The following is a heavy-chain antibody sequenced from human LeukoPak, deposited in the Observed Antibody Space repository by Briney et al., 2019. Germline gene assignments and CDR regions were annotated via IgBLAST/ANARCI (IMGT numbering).Heavy chain of an antibody. CDR2: ISSSSSYI. CDR3: ARGTDSSSWSRDLDY. D-gene: IGHD6-13*01. V-gene: IGHV3-21*01. J-gene: IGHJ4*02. CDR1: GFTFSNYI. Sequence: GGSLRLSCAASGFTFSNYIMNWVRQAPGKGLEWVSPISSSSSYIYYADSLKGRFTISRDNARNSLYLQMNSLRAEDTAVYFCARGTDSSSWSRDLDYWGQGTLVTVSS.